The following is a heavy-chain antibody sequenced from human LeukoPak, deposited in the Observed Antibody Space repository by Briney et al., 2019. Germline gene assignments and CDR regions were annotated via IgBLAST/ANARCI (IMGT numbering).Heavy chain of an antibody. D-gene: IGHD4-17*01. V-gene: IGHV4-31*03. CDR3: ARGHDYGESDAFDI. CDR2: IYYSGST. J-gene: IGHJ3*02. Sequence: PSETLSLTCTVSGGSISSGGYYWSWIRQHPGKGLEWIGYIYYSGSTYYNPSLKSRVTISVDTSKNQFSLKLSSVTAADTAVYYCARGHDYGESDAFDIWGQGTMVTVSS. CDR1: GGSISSGGYY.